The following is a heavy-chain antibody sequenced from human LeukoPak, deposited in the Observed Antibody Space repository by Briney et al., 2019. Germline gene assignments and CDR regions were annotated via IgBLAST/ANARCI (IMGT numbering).Heavy chain of an antibody. CDR2: IIPLFGTA. J-gene: IGHJ4*02. CDR3: ARGFHYDSSGYYYFY. CDR1: GGTFSSYA. D-gene: IGHD3-22*01. Sequence: GASVKVSRKASGGTFSSYAISWVRQAPGQGLEWMGGIIPLFGTANYAQKFQGRLTITTDESTSTAYMELSSLRSEDTAVYYCARGFHYDSSGYYYFYWGQGTLVTVSS. V-gene: IGHV1-69*05.